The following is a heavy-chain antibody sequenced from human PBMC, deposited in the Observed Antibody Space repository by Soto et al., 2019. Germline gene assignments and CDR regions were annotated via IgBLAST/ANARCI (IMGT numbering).Heavy chain of an antibody. CDR3: ARGGGLRFLEWLSSDYYYYYGMDV. V-gene: IGHV4-34*01. J-gene: IGHJ6*02. D-gene: IGHD3-3*01. Sequence: PSETLSLTCAVYGRSFSGYYWSWIRQPPGKGLEWIGEINHSGSTNYNPSLKSRVTISVDTSKNQFSLKLSSVTAADTAVYYCARGGGLRFLEWLSSDYYYYYGMDVWGQGTTVTVSS. CDR1: GRSFSGYY. CDR2: INHSGST.